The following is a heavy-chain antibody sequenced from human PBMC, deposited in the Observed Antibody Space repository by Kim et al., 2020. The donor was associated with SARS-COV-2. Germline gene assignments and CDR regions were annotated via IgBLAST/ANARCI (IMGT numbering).Heavy chain of an antibody. J-gene: IGHJ3*02. CDR2: ISYDGSNK. V-gene: IGHV3-30*18. D-gene: IGHD3-22*01. CDR3: AKLDYYDSSGLRGGDDAFDI. Sequence: GGSLRLSCAASGFTFSSYGMHWVRQAPGKGLEWVAVISYDGSNKYYADSVKGRFTISRDNSKNTLYLQMNSLGAEDTAVYYCAKLDYYDSSGLRGGDDAFDIWGQGTMVTVSS. CDR1: GFTFSSYG.